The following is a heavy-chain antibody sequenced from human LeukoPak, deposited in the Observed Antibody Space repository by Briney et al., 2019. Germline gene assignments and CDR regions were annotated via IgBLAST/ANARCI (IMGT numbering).Heavy chain of an antibody. Sequence: PSGTLSLTCAVSGGSISSSNWWSWVRQPPGKGLEWIGRIYTSGSTNYNPSLKSRVTISVDTSKNQFSLKLSSVTAADTAVYYCARVYYDSSGYYWDYWGQGTLVTVSS. J-gene: IGHJ4*02. V-gene: IGHV4-4*02. CDR3: ARVYYDSSGYYWDY. CDR2: IYTSGST. D-gene: IGHD3-22*01. CDR1: GGSISSSNW.